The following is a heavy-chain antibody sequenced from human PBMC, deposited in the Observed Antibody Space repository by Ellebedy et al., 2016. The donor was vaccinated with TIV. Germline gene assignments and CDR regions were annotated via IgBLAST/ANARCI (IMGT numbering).Heavy chain of an antibody. Sequence: ASVKVSCXASGYTFTNYYMHWVRQAPGQGLEWMGWINPNSGGTNYAQKFQGRVTMTRDTSISTAYMELSRLRSEDTAVYYCARVGTRRYWFNPWGQGTLVTVSS. CDR1: GYTFTNYY. CDR3: ARVGTRRYWFNP. J-gene: IGHJ5*02. V-gene: IGHV1-2*02. D-gene: IGHD1-1*01. CDR2: INPNSGGT.